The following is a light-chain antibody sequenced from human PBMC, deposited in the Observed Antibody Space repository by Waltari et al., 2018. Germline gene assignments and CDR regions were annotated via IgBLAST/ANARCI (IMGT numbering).Light chain of an antibody. CDR3: QQYGSSVMYT. CDR2: FAS. CDR1: QSLSRSR. V-gene: IGKV3-20*01. Sequence: EVVLTHSPGTLSLSPGERAPLSCRASQSLSRSRLSWYQQKPGQAPRLLMYFASRRATGSPDRCSGSGTGTDFSLTVSRVEAEDSAVYYCQQYGSSVMYTFGQGTKLEIQ. J-gene: IGKJ2*01.